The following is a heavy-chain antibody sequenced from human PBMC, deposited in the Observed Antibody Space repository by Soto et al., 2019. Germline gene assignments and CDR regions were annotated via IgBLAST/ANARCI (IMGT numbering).Heavy chain of an antibody. J-gene: IGHJ4*02. D-gene: IGHD2-15*01. V-gene: IGHV3-21*01. CDR2: ISSSSNYI. CDR1: GFTFSSYN. Sequence: GGSLRLSCAASGFTFSSYNMNWVRQAPGKGLEWVSSISSSSNYIYYTDSVKGRFTISRDNANNSLYLQMNSLRAEDTAVYYCARGHCGGGICYSVDYWGQGTLVTVSS. CDR3: ARGHCGGGICYSVDY.